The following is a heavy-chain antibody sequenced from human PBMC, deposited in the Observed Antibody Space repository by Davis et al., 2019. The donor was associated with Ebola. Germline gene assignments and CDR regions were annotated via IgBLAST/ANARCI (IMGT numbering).Heavy chain of an antibody. V-gene: IGHV4-34*01. CDR3: ARGQLWLGDWFDP. CDR2: INHSGST. Sequence: MPSETLSLTCAVYGGSFSGYYWSWIRQPPGKGLEWIGEINHSGSTNYNPSLKSRVTMSVDTSKNQFSLNLSSVTAADTAVYYCARGQLWLGDWFDPWGQGTLVTVSS. CDR1: GGSFSGYY. D-gene: IGHD5-18*01. J-gene: IGHJ5*02.